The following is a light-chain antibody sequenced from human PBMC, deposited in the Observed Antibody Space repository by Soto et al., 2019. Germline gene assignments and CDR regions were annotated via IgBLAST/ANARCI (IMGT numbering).Light chain of an antibody. CDR2: GAS. J-gene: IGKJ4*01. Sequence: EIVMTQSPVTLSVSPGERATLSCRASQTININLAWYQHRPGQAPRVLIYGASSRASGIPDRFSGSGSGTDFTLSINRLEPDDFAFYYCQQYKSWPPLTFGGGTRVKFK. CDR3: QQYKSWPPLT. CDR1: QTININ. V-gene: IGKV3D-15*01.